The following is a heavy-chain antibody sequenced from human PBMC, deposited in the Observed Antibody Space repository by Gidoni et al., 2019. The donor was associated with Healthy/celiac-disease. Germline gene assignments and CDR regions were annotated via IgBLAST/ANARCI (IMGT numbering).Heavy chain of an antibody. Sequence: EVQLVASGGGLVQRGRSLRLSSAAPGLTFDDYAMHWVRPAPGKGLEWVSGISWNSGSIGYADSVKGRFTISRDNAKNSLYLQMNSLRAEDTALYYCAKDGALEGFYFDYWGQGTLVTVSS. CDR2: ISWNSGSI. J-gene: IGHJ4*02. V-gene: IGHV3-9*01. CDR1: GLTFDDYA. CDR3: AKDGALEGFYFDY.